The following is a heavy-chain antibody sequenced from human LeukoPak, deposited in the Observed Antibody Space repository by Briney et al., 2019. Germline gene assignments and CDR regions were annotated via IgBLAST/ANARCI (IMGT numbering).Heavy chain of an antibody. D-gene: IGHD3-22*01. CDR2: IYHSGST. V-gene: IGHV4-38-2*02. CDR3: ARDHAMIVVVKTWFDP. CDR1: GYSISSGYY. Sequence: PSETLSLTCAVSGYSISSGYYWGWIRQPPGKGLEWIGGIYHSGSTYYNPSLKSRVTISVDTSKNQFSLKLSSVTAADTAVYYCARDHAMIVVVKTWFDPWGQGTLVTVSS. J-gene: IGHJ5*02.